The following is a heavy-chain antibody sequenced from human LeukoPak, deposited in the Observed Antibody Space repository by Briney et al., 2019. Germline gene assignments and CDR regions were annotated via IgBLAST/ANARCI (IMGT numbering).Heavy chain of an antibody. J-gene: IGHJ4*02. D-gene: IGHD3-22*01. CDR3: ATDDYYDSSGKFDY. V-gene: IGHV4-38-2*02. Sequence: PSETLSLTCTVSGYSISSGYYWGWIRQPPGKGLEWIGSIYHSGSTYYNPSLKSRVTISVDTSKNQFSLKLSSVTAADTAVYYCATDDYYDSSGKFDYWGQGTLVTVSS. CDR1: GYSISSGYY. CDR2: IYHSGST.